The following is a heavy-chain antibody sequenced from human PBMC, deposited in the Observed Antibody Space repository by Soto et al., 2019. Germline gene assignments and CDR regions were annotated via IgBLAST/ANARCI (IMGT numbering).Heavy chain of an antibody. D-gene: IGHD4-17*01. V-gene: IGHV1-8*02. J-gene: IGHJ6*03. CDR2: INPNSGNT. CDR1: GYTFTSYG. CDR3: ARGPYGDYVYYYYYYMDV. Sequence: GASVKVSCKASGYTFTSYGISWVRQAPGQGLEWMGWINPNSGNTGYAQKFQGRVTMTRNTSISTAYMELSSLRSEDTAVYYCARGPYGDYVYYYYYYMDVWGKGTTVTVSS.